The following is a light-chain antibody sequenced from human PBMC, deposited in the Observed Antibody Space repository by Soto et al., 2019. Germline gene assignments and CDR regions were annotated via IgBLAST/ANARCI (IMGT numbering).Light chain of an antibody. V-gene: IGLV2-11*01. Sequence: HSALAQPRSVAESPGQSVTISCTGTSSDVGGYNCVSWYQQHPGKDPKLMIYDVSKRPSGVPDRFSGSKSGNTASLTISGLQADDEADYYYCSYAGSYTWVFGTGTKLTVL. J-gene: IGLJ1*01. CDR1: SSDVGGYNC. CDR2: DVS. CDR3: CSYAGSYTWV.